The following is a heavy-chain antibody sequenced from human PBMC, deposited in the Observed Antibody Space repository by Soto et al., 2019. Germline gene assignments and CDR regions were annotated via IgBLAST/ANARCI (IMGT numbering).Heavy chain of an antibody. J-gene: IGHJ4*02. Sequence: QITLKESGPTLVKPTQTLTLTCTLSGFSLSTSGVGVGWIRQPPGKALDWVAIIYWDDDKRYSPSPKSRLTITKDTSKNQVVLTMTNMDPVDTATYYCAHTREIYGSGRYDVDYWGQGTLVTVSS. CDR2: IYWDDDK. CDR1: GFSLSTSGVG. V-gene: IGHV2-5*02. D-gene: IGHD3-10*01. CDR3: AHTREIYGSGRYDVDY.